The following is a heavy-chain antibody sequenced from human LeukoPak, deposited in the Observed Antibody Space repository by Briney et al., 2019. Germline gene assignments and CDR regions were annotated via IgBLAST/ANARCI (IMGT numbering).Heavy chain of an antibody. V-gene: IGHV3-23*01. CDR2: ISCSGGST. CDR3: ANDPAIWASYPPCGTDA. J-gene: IGHJ6*02. Sequence: GGSLRLSCAASGFTFSSYAMSWVRQAPGKGLRWVSAISCSGGSTYYAASVKCRFTISRDNSKNTLYLQMNSLRAEDPAVYYCANDPAIWASYPPCGTDAWGQGTTVTVSS. CDR1: GFTFSSYA. D-gene: IGHD3-16*01.